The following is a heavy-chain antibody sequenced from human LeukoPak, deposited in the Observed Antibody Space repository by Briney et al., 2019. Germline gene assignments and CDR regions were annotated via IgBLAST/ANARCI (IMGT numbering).Heavy chain of an antibody. CDR3: ARHVRRRDGYNRYYFDL. D-gene: IGHD5-24*01. Sequence: SETLSLTCAVYGGSFSDYYWSWIRQPPGKGLEWIGEINHSGSTNYSPSLRSRVTLSVDTSKNHFSLKLSSVTAADTALYYCARHVRRRDGYNRYYFDLWGQGTLVTVSS. CDR1: GGSFSDYY. CDR2: INHSGST. J-gene: IGHJ4*02. V-gene: IGHV4-34*01.